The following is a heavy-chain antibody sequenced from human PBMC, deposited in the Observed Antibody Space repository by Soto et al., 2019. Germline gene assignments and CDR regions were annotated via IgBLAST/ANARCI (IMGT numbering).Heavy chain of an antibody. CDR1: GYTFTGNY. CDR3: ARGDKLSLYPQLDY. V-gene: IGHV1-2*04. J-gene: IGHJ4*02. D-gene: IGHD3-16*02. CDR2: INVNSGGT. Sequence: ASVKVSCKASGYTFTGNYMHWVRQAPGQGFEWMGWINVNSGGTKYAQKFQGWVTMTRDTSISTAYMELSRLRSDDTAVYYCARGDKLSLYPQLDYWGQGILVTVSS.